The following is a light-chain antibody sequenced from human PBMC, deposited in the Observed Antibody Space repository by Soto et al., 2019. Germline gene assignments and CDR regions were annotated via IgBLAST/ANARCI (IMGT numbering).Light chain of an antibody. CDR3: QQSYSTPPT. V-gene: IGKV1-39*01. J-gene: IGKJ4*01. Sequence: DIPMTQSPSSLSASVGDRVTITCRASQSIRRYLNWYQQKPGKAPKLLIYAASSLQSGVPSRFSGSGSGTDFTLTISSLQPEDFATYYCQQSYSTPPTFGGGAKVEIK. CDR1: QSIRRY. CDR2: AAS.